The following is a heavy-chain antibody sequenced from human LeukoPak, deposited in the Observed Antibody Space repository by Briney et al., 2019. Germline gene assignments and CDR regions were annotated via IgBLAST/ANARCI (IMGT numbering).Heavy chain of an antibody. CDR1: GGSISSYY. CDR2: IYYSGST. Sequence: SETLSLTCTVAGGSISSYYWSWIRQPTGKGLEWLGYIYYSGSTNYNPSLKSRVAISVDTSKNQFSLKFTSVTAADTAVYYCARHTRGAYCGGDCSPFDYWGQGTLVTVSS. D-gene: IGHD2-21*02. CDR3: ARHTRGAYCGGDCSPFDY. J-gene: IGHJ4*02. V-gene: IGHV4-59*08.